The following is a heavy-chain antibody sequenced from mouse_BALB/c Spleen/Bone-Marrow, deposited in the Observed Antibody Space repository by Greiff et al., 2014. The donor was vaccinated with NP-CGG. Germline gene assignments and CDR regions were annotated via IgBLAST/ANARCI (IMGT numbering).Heavy chain of an antibody. D-gene: IGHD1-1*01. V-gene: IGHV5-17*02. Sequence: EVKLMESGGGLVQPGGSRKLSCAASGFTFSSFGMHWVRQAPEKGLEWVAYISSGSSTVYYADKVMGLFTISRDNPKNTLFLQMTSLRSEDTAMYYCARSGSSSGYFDYWGQGTTLTVSS. CDR1: GFTFSSFG. CDR3: ARSGSSSGYFDY. CDR2: ISSGSSTV. J-gene: IGHJ2*01.